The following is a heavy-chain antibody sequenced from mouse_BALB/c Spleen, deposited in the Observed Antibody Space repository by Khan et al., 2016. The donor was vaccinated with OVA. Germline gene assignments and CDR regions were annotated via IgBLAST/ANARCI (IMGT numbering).Heavy chain of an antibody. CDR3: ARTPGYYGSNYFDY. J-gene: IGHJ2*01. CDR2: ISSGGSFT. D-gene: IGHD1-1*01. V-gene: IGHV5-9-3*01. CDR1: GFTFSNYV. Sequence: EVELVESGGGLVKPGGSLKLSCAASGFTFSNYVMSWVRQTPEKRLDWVATISSGGSFTYYPDSVKGRFTISRDNANNTLYLQMSSLRSEDTAMYYCARTPGYYGSNYFDYWGQGTTLTVSS.